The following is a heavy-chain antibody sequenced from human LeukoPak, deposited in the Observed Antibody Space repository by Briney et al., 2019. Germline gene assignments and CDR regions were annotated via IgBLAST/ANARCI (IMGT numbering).Heavy chain of an antibody. Sequence: GGSLRLSCAASGFTFSSYGMHWIRQAPGKGLERVAFIWYDGSNKYYEDSVKGRFTISRDNSKNTLYLQMNSLRAEDTAVYYCEKIGVGTGYSPFDYGGQGTLVTDSS. V-gene: IGHV3-30*02. CDR3: EKIGVGTGYSPFDY. D-gene: IGHD3/OR15-3a*01. CDR1: GFTFSSYG. CDR2: IWYDGSNK. J-gene: IGHJ4*02.